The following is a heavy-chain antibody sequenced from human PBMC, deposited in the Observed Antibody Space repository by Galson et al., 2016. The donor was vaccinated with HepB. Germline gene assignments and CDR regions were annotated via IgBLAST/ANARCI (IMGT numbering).Heavy chain of an antibody. D-gene: IGHD1-26*01. J-gene: IGHJ2*01. CDR3: ATTPILGSTFWYFHL. V-gene: IGHV5-51*01. Sequence: QSGAEVKKPGESLEISCKASGYSFANYWIGWVRQMPGKGLEWLGIIYPDDSDTRYNPSFHGQVTISVDTSINTAYLQWSSLKASDTAIYFCATTPILGSTFWYFHLGGSGTLVPVSS. CDR2: IYPDDSDT. CDR1: GYSFANYW.